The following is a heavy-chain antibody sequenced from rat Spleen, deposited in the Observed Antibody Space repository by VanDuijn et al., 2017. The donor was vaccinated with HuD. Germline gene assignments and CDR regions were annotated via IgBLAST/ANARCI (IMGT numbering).Heavy chain of an antibody. D-gene: IGHD1-10*01. V-gene: IGHV5-25*01. CDR3: ARRRITTTGNYFDY. CDR1: GFTFSDYY. J-gene: IGHJ2*01. CDR2: ISTSGGST. Sequence: EVQLVESGGGLVQPGRSMKLSCAASGFTFSDYYMAWVRQAPKKGLEWVASISTSGGSTYYRDSVKGRFTISRDNAKSTLYLQMNSLRSEDTATYYCARRRITTTGNYFDYWGQGVMVTVSS.